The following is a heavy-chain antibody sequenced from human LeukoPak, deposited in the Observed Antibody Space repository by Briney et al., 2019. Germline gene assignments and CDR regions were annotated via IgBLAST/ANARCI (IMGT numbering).Heavy chain of an antibody. Sequence: ASVKVSCTASGYTFTSYYMHWVRQAPGQGLEWMGIINPSGGSTSYAQKFQVRVTMTRDTSTSTVYMEMSSLRSEDTAVYYCARDPSRPINSSSGRHGQQPNWYFDLWGRGTLVTVSS. D-gene: IGHD6-6*01. CDR1: GYTFTSYY. J-gene: IGHJ2*01. V-gene: IGHV1-46*01. CDR2: INPSGGST. CDR3: ARDPSRPINSSSGRHGQQPNWYFDL.